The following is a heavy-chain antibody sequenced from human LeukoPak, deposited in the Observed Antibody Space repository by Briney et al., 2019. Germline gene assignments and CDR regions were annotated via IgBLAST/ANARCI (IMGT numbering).Heavy chain of an antibody. CDR2: ISYDGSNK. CDR1: GFTFSSYA. D-gene: IGHD1-14*01. CDR3: AREQDVKGVAGLFDY. Sequence: GGSLRLSCAASGFTFSSYAMHWVRQAPGKGLEWVAVISYDGSNKYYADSVKGRFTISRDNSKNTLYLQMNSLRAEDTAVYYCAREQDVKGVAGLFDYWGQGTLVTVSS. V-gene: IGHV3-30-3*01. J-gene: IGHJ4*02.